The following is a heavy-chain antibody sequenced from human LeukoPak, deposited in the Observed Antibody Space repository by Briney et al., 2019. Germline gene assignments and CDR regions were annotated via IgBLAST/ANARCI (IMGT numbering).Heavy chain of an antibody. CDR1: GYTFTGYY. CDR3: ARDLSSGYDLGYFDP. V-gene: IGHV1-2*02. J-gene: IGHJ5*02. CDR2: INPNSGGT. D-gene: IGHD5-12*01. Sequence: ASVKVSCKTSGYTFTGYYMHWVRQAPGQGLEWMGWINPNSGGTNYAQKFQGRVTMTRDTSISTAYMELSRPRSDDRAVYYCARDLSSGYDLGYFDPWGQGTLVTVSS.